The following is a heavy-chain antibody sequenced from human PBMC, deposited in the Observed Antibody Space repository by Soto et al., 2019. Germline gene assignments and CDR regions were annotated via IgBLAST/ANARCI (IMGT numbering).Heavy chain of an antibody. Sequence: QEQLVESGGGVVQPGRPLRLSCAASEFTFSPYPMHWVRQAPGKGLEWVAVISFDGATKYYADSVKGRFAISRDKSMNTLYLQMNSLRTEDTAVYYCAKDQSAWSNSYHDMDVWGPGTTVTVSS. CDR3: AKDQSAWSNSYHDMDV. V-gene: IGHV3-30*09. CDR1: EFTFSPYP. CDR2: ISFDGATK. J-gene: IGHJ6*02. D-gene: IGHD2-8*01.